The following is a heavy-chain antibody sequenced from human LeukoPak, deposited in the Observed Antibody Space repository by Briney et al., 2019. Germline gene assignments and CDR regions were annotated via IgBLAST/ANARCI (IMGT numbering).Heavy chain of an antibody. D-gene: IGHD2-8*01. CDR2: ISGGGAGT. V-gene: IGHV3-23*01. CDR1: GLSFSFYA. Sequence: PGGSLRLSCAASGLSFSFYAMSWVRQAPGKGLEWVSSISGGGAGTYYADSVRGRFTISRDNSKNTLYLQMNSLRAEDTAVYYCAGDLGYCTNGVCHTRFDYWGQGTLVAVSS. CDR3: AGDLGYCTNGVCHTRFDY. J-gene: IGHJ4*02.